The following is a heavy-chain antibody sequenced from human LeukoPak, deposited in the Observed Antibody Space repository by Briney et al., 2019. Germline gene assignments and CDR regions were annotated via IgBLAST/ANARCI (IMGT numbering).Heavy chain of an antibody. D-gene: IGHD6-13*01. J-gene: IGHJ4*02. CDR2: INTHTGNP. CDR3: ATKAYTSSWYDY. CDR1: GYTFTEYA. V-gene: IGHV7-4-1*02. Sequence: ASVKVSCKASGYTFTEYALNWVRQAPGQGLEWMGWINTHTGNPTYAQGFAGRFVISLDTSVSTAYLQISGLKAEDTAVYFCATKAYTSSWYDYWGQGTLVTVSS.